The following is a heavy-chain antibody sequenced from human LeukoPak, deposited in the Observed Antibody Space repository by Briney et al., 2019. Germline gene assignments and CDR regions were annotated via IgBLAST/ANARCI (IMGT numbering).Heavy chain of an antibody. D-gene: IGHD3-10*01. V-gene: IGHV3-7*01. CDR3: ARGRDYGSGIEDV. Sequence: PGGSLRLSCTASGFSFSNHYMRWIRQAPGKGLEWVANINEDGSNKWHLGSVKGRFTVSRDNARNSLYLQMNSLRAEDTAVYYCARGRDYGSGIEDVWGQGTTVTVSS. J-gene: IGHJ6*02. CDR1: GFSFSNHY. CDR2: INEDGSNK.